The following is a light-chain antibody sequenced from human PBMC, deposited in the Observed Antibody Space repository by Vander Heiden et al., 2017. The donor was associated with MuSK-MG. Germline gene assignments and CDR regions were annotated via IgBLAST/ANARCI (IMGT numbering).Light chain of an antibody. J-gene: IGKJ5*01. CDR2: AAS. CDR1: QSISSY. CDR3: RQSYSTPRIT. Sequence: IQMTPSPSSLSASVGDRVTITCRASQSISSYLNWYQQKPGKAPKLLIYAASSLQSGVPSKFSGSRSGTDVTLIISSLQPEDCATYYCRQSYSTPRITFGQGTRLEIK. V-gene: IGKV1-39*01.